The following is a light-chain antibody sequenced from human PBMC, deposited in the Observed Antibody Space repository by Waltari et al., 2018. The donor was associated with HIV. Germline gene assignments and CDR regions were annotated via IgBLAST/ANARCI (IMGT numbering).Light chain of an antibody. CDR2: DNN. V-gene: IGLV1-51*01. CDR1: SSNIGNNY. CDR3: GTWDSSLSAVV. J-gene: IGLJ2*01. Sequence: QSVLTQPPSVSAAPGQKDTIACSGSSSNIGNNYVYWYQQLPGTAPKLLIFDNNKRPSGIPDRFSGSKSGTSATLGITGLQTGDEADYYCGTWDSSLSAVVFGGGTKLTVL.